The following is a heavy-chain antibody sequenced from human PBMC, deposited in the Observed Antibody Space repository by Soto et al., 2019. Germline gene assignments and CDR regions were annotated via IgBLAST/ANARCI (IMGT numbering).Heavy chain of an antibody. CDR1: VLIFVTSQ. V-gene: IGHV3-48*03. J-gene: IGHJ6*01. D-gene: IGHD2-2*01. CDR3: EKDLTGYDMEV. CDR2: INDNSRAI. Sequence: WVSXRLCWSSSVLIFVTSQIYLFRQAPGKGLEWVSYINDNSRAIYYADSVKGRLTISRDNAKNSLFLQMNSLRDEDTAVYYCEKDLTGYDMEVWGQGTTVT.